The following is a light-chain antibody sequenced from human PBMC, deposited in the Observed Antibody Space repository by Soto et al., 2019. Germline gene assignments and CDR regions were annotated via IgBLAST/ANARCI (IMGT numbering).Light chain of an antibody. V-gene: IGKV3-20*01. CDR3: QQYGRSPRT. CDR2: GAS. CDR1: QSVSSSY. Sequence: IVLTQSPATLSLSPGERATLSFMASQSVSSSYLAWYQQKPGQAPRLLIYGASSRATGIPDRFSGSGSGTDFTLTISRLETEDFEVYYCQQYGRSPRTFGQGTKVDIK. J-gene: IGKJ1*01.